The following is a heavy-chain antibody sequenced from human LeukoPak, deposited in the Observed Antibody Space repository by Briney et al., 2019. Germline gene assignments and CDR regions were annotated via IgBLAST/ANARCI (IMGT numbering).Heavy chain of an antibody. V-gene: IGHV3-7*01. J-gene: IGHJ3*02. CDR2: IKQDGSEK. CDR3: ASALYSSRGDAFDI. D-gene: IGHD6-13*01. CDR1: GFTFSSYW. Sequence: GSLRLSCAASGFTFSSYWMRWVRQAPGKGLEWVANIKQDGSEKYYVDSVKGRFTISRDNSKNTLYLQMNSLRAEDTAVYYCASALYSSRGDAFDIWGQGTMVTVSS.